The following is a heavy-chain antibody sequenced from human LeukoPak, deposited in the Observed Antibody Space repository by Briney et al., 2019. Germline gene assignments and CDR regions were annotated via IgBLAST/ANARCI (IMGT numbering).Heavy chain of an antibody. CDR2: IKQDGSEE. J-gene: IGHJ4*02. Sequence: GGSLRLSCAASGFTFNSYWMTWVRQAPGKGLEWVANIKQDGSEEHYVDSVKGRFTIARDNAMNSLYLQMNSLRAEDTAVYFCARDRRGPFDYWGQGTLVTVSS. CDR3: ARDRRGPFDY. D-gene: IGHD3-10*01. CDR1: GFTFNSYW. V-gene: IGHV3-7*03.